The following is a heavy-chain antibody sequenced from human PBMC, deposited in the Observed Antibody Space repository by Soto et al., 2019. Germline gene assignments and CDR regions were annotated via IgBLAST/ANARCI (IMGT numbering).Heavy chain of an antibody. Sequence: QVQLVQSGAEVKKPGASVRVSCKASGYTFTSYYISWVRQAPGQGLEWMGWISAYNGNTNYAQNLQGRVTMTTDTSTSTGYMELRSLRTDDTAVYYCATGDWYFDFWGRGTLVTVSS. V-gene: IGHV1-18*01. CDR3: ATGDWYFDF. J-gene: IGHJ2*01. CDR2: ISAYNGNT. CDR1: GYTFTSYY.